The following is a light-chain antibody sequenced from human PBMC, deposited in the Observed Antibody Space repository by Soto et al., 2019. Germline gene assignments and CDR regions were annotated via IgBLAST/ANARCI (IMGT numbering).Light chain of an antibody. CDR2: EIS. CDR3: MQAAPLCS. CDR1: QSLVNSEGNTY. Sequence: DIVMTQTPLSSPVTLGQAASISCRSSQSLVNSEGNTYLSWLQQRPGQPPRLLIYEISNRFSGVRDRFSGSGAGTDFTLKSSRVEADDVCFYYCMQAAPLCSFGQGTKLEI. J-gene: IGKJ2*04. V-gene: IGKV2-24*01.